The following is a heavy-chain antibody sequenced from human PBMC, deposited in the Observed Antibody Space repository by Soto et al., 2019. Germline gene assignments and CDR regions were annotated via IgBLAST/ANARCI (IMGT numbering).Heavy chain of an antibody. Sequence: QVQVVQSGAEVKKPGASVKVSCKTSGYTFINYHVHWVRQAPGQGLEWMGAINPNGGSTTYAQHLQGRITMTSDASTSTVYMDLSSLRSDDTAVYYCALRKNTLGWYNFWGQGSLVTVS. D-gene: IGHD6-19*01. CDR1: GYTFINYH. CDR3: ALRKNTLGWYNF. V-gene: IGHV1-46*01. J-gene: IGHJ4*02. CDR2: INPNGGST.